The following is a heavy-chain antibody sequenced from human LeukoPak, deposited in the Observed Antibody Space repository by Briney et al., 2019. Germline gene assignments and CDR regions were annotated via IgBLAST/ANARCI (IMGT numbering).Heavy chain of an antibody. CDR1: GGSISSYY. J-gene: IGHJ5*02. V-gene: IGHV4-4*07. D-gene: IGHD6-19*01. CDR3: AREEQWLASRPFDP. Sequence: SETLSLTCTVSGGSISSYYWSWIRQPAGKGLEWIGRIYTSGSTNYNPSLKSRVTMSVDTSKNQFSLKLSSVTAADTAVYYCAREEQWLASRPFDPWGQGTLVTVSS. CDR2: IYTSGST.